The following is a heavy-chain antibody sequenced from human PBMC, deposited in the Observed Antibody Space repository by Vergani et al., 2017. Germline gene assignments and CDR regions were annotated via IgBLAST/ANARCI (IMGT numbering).Heavy chain of an antibody. CDR3: ARAVPDWFDP. CDR2: INHSGST. CDR1: GGSFSGYY. V-gene: IGHV4-34*01. Sequence: QVQLQQWGAGLLKPSETLSLTCAVYGGSFSGYYWSWIRQPPGKGLEWIGEINHSGSTNYNPSLKSRVTISVDRSKNQFSLKLSSVTAADTAVYYCARAVPDWFDPWGQGTLVTVSS. J-gene: IGHJ5*02.